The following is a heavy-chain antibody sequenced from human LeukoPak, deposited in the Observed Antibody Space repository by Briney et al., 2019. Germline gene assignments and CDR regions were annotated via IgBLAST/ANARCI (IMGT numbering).Heavy chain of an antibody. CDR3: ARLHYDSSGYYFDY. Sequence: GGTLRLSCAASGFTVSSNYMSWVRQAPGKGLEWVSVINSGGSTYYADSVKGRFTIFRDNSKNTLYLQMNSLRAEDTAVYYCARLHYDSSGYYFDYWGQGTLVTVSS. CDR2: INSGGST. CDR1: GFTVSSNY. D-gene: IGHD3-22*01. J-gene: IGHJ4*02. V-gene: IGHV3-66*01.